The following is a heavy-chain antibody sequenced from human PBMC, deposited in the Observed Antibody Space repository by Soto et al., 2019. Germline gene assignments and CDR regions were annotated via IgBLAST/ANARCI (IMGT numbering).Heavy chain of an antibody. CDR2: ISTSGNV. V-gene: IGHV4-4*07. CDR1: GGSLTKYY. CDR3: ARDNNDLLSLYPLAFDY. D-gene: IGHD3-3*01. J-gene: IGHJ4*02. Sequence: QVQLQESGTDLAKPSETLSLTCTVSGGSLTKYYWSWIRQPAGKVLEWIGRISTSGNVVSKAFLMGRLTMSVETSKNQFSLTLTSVTAADTAVYYCARDNNDLLSLYPLAFDYWGQGDLVTVS.